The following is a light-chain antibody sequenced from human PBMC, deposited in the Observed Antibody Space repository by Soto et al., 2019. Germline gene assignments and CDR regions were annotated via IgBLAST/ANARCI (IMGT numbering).Light chain of an antibody. CDR1: QSLLHSNGYNY. Sequence: DIVMTQSPLSLPVTPGEPASISCRSSQSLLHSNGYNYLDWYLQKPGQSPQLLIYLGSNRASGVPDRFSGSGAGTDFTLKISRVEAEDVGVYYCMQFTQFPYTFGQGTRLEIK. V-gene: IGKV2-28*01. CDR3: MQFTQFPYT. CDR2: LGS. J-gene: IGKJ5*01.